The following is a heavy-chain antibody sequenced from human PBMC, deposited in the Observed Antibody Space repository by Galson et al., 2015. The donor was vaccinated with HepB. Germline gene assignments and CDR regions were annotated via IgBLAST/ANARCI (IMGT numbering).Heavy chain of an antibody. CDR1: GYGFTNYW. CDR3: ARVIVVTTVDPYAFDI. Sequence: QSGAEVKKPGESLKISCKGSGYGFTNYWIGWVRQMPGKGLEWMGIIYPGDSDTAYSPSFQGQVTISADKSISTAYLRWSSLKASDTAMYYCARVIVVTTVDPYAFDIWGQGTMVTVSS. V-gene: IGHV5-51*01. J-gene: IGHJ3*02. D-gene: IGHD2-2*01. CDR2: IYPGDSDT.